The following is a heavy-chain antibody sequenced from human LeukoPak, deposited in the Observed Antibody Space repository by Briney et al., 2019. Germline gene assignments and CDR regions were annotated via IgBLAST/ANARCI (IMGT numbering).Heavy chain of an antibody. D-gene: IGHD5-12*01. CDR3: ARGPSGYPWGGYFDY. CDR2: ISSSSSTI. V-gene: IGHV3-48*04. J-gene: IGHJ4*02. Sequence: PGGSLRLSCAASGFTFSSYSMNWVRQAPGKGLEWVSYISSSSSTIYYADSVKGRFTISRDNAKNSLYLQMNSLRAEDTAVYYCARGPSGYPWGGYFDYWGQGTLVTVSS. CDR1: GFTFSSYS.